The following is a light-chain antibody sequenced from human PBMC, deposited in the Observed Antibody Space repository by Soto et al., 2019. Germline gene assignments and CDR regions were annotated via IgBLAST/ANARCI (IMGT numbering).Light chain of an antibody. CDR1: QSVSSTY. V-gene: IGKV3-20*01. Sequence: EIVLTPSPGTLYFSPGERATLSCRASQSVSSTYFAWYQQKPSQSPRLLIYGVSSRATGIPDRFSGSASGTDCTLPSNRLEPEDFAVYYCEQHSSSPPLTFGGGTKLELK. CDR2: GVS. CDR3: EQHSSSPPLT. J-gene: IGKJ4*01.